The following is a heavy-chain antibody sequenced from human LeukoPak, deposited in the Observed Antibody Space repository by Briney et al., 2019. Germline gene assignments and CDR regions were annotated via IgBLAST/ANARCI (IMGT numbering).Heavy chain of an antibody. V-gene: IGHV3-48*03. CDR1: GSTFSSYE. CDR3: ARQYCSGGSCYSSYYYYGMDV. CDR2: ISSSGSTI. D-gene: IGHD2-15*01. Sequence: GGSLRLSCAASGSTFSSYEMNWVRQAPGKGLEWVSYISSSGSTIYYADSVKGRFTISRDNAKNSLYLQMNSLRAEDTAVYYCARQYCSGGSCYSSYYYYGMDVWDKGTTVTVSS. J-gene: IGHJ6*04.